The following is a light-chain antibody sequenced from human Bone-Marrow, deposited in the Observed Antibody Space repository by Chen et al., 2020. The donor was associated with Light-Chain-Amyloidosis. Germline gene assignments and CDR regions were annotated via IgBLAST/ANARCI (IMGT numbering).Light chain of an antibody. Sequence: QSALTQPASVSGSPRQSIPISCTGTSSDVGGYNYVSWYQQHPGKAPKLIIYDVTYRPSGVSNSFSCSKSGNTASLTISGLQAEDEAEYYCSSFTRNNALVFGGGTKLTVL. CDR3: SSFTRNNALV. CDR1: SSDVGGYNY. J-gene: IGLJ2*01. V-gene: IGLV2-14*03. CDR2: DVT.